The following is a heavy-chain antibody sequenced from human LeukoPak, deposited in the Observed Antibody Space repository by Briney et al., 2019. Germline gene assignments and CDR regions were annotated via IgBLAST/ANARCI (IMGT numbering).Heavy chain of an antibody. Sequence: GGSLRLSCAASGFTFSSYAMSWVRQAPGKGLEWVSGISGSGGSTYYADSVKGRFTISRDNSKNTLYLQMNSLRAEDTAVYYCAREGLYSSSWSSWDYWGQGTLVTVSS. J-gene: IGHJ4*02. D-gene: IGHD6-13*01. CDR2: ISGSGGST. CDR3: AREGLYSSSWSSWDY. V-gene: IGHV3-23*01. CDR1: GFTFSSYA.